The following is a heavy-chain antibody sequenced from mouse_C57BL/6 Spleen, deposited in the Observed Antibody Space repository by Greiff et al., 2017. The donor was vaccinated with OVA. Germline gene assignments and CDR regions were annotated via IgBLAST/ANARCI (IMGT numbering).Heavy chain of an antibody. CDR2: ISSGSSTI. J-gene: IGHJ3*01. D-gene: IGHD1-1*01. V-gene: IGHV5-17*01. CDR3: ARVLLPAY. CDR1: GFTFSDYG. Sequence: EVKLMESGGGLVKPGGSLKLSCAASGFTFSDYGMHWVRQAPEKGLEWVAYISSGSSTIYYADTVKGRFTISRDNAKNTLFLQMTSLRAEDTAMYYCARVLLPAYWGQGTLVTVSA.